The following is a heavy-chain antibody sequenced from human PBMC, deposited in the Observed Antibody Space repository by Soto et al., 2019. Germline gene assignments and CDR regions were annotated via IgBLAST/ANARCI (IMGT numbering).Heavy chain of an antibody. CDR1: GFTFSSYG. J-gene: IGHJ4*02. CDR2: ISYDGSNK. V-gene: IGHV3-30*18. D-gene: IGHD5-12*01. Sequence: GGSLRLSCAASGFTFSSYGMHWVRQAPGKGLEWVAVISYDGSNKYYADSVKGRFTISRDNSKKTLYLQMNSLRAKDTAVYYCAKVLGGYDSGDFDYWGQGTLVTVSS. CDR3: AKVLGGYDSGDFDY.